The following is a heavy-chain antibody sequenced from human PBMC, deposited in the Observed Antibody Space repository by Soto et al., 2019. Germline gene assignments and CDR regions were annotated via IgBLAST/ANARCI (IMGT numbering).Heavy chain of an antibody. Sequence: QVQLVQSGAAVKKPGASVKVSCKASGYTFTSYAMHWVRQAPGQRLEWMGWINAGNGNTKYSQKFQGRVTITRDTSASTAYMELSSLRSEDTAVYYCARDLDHIAVAVTADYWGQGTLVTVAS. D-gene: IGHD6-19*01. CDR3: ARDLDHIAVAVTADY. CDR1: GYTFTSYA. J-gene: IGHJ4*02. CDR2: INAGNGNT. V-gene: IGHV1-3*01.